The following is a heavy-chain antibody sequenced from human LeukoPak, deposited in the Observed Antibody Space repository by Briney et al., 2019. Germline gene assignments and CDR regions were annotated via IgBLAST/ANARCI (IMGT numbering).Heavy chain of an antibody. D-gene: IGHD3-22*01. CDR2: IYYSGTT. V-gene: IGHV4-59*01. CDR1: GGSISSYY. CDR3: ARGGFLDY. Sequence: SETLSLTCTVSGGSISSYYWSWIRQPPGKGLEWIGYIYYSGTTNYNPSLKSRVTISVDTSKNQFSLKLSSVTAADTAVYYCARGGFLDYWGQGTLVTVSS. J-gene: IGHJ4*02.